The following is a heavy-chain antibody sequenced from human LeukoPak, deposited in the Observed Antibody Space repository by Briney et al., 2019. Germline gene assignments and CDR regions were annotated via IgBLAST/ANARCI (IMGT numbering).Heavy chain of an antibody. Sequence: GSLRLSCAASGFTFSNAWMSWVRQAPGKGLEWVGEINHSGSTNYNPSLKSRVTISVDTSKNQFSLKLSSVTAADTAVYYCARDYYYDSSGYYYASAFGIWGQGTMVTVSS. CDR3: ARDYYYDSSGYYYASAFGI. J-gene: IGHJ3*02. D-gene: IGHD3-22*01. CDR1: GFTFSNAW. V-gene: IGHV4-4*02. CDR2: INHSGST.